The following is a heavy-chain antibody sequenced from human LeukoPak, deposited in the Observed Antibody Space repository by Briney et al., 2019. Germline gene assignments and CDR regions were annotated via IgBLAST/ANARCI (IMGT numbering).Heavy chain of an antibody. V-gene: IGHV4-34*01. CDR1: GGAFSGYS. CDR3: ARDTYYDFWSGYPTHNWFDP. CDR2: VDPIGTT. D-gene: IGHD3-3*01. Sequence: SETLSLTCAVYGGAFSGYSWSWIRQPPGKGLEWIGEVDPIGTTNYNPSLKSRVTVSLDTSKNQFSLHLNSVTAADTAVYYCARDTYYDFWSGYPTHNWFDPWGQGTLVTVSS. J-gene: IGHJ5*02.